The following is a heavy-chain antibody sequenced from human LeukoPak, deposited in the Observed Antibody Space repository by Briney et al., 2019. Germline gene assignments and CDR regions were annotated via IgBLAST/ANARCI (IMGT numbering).Heavy chain of an antibody. D-gene: IGHD3-10*01. CDR3: AKDLGYGSGESFDY. V-gene: IGHV3-23*01. CDR1: GFTFSSYG. CDR2: ISGSGGST. Sequence: GGSLRLSCAAFGFTFSSYGMSWVRQAPGKGLEWVSAISGSGGSTYYADSVKGRFTISRDNSKNTLYLQMNSLRAEDTAVYYCAKDLGYGSGESFDYWGQGTLVTVSS. J-gene: IGHJ4*02.